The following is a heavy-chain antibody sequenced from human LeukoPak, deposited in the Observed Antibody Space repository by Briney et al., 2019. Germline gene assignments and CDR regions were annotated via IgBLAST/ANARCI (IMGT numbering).Heavy chain of an antibody. J-gene: IGHJ4*02. Sequence: PSETLSLTCTVSGASISTGYYYWTWIRQHPGKGLEWIGCLHPTGSTYYNPSLKSRLSISVGTSKNQFSLRLSSVTVADTAVYYCVRDRGEYSGDPGYFEYWGQGILVKGSS. D-gene: IGHD2-21*02. V-gene: IGHV4-31*03. CDR1: GASISTGYYY. CDR3: VRDRGEYSGDPGYFEY. CDR2: LHPTGST.